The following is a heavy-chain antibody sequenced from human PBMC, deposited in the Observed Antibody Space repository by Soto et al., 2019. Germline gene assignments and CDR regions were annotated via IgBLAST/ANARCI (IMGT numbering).Heavy chain of an antibody. V-gene: IGHV4-61*01. D-gene: IGHD1-26*01. CDR1: GGSVSSGSYF. Sequence: SAPLSLTCTFSGGSVSSGSYFWSWIRQPPGKGLEWIGYIYYSGNTNYNPSLKSRVTMLVDTSKNQFSLSLSSVTAADTAVYYCANLIVFHSSYYHDYWGHGTLVTVSS. J-gene: IGHJ4*01. CDR3: ANLIVFHSSYYHDY. CDR2: IYYSGNT.